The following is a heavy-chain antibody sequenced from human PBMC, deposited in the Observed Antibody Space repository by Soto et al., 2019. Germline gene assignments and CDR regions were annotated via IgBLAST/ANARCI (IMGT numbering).Heavy chain of an antibody. CDR2: ISGSGGST. D-gene: IGHD3-16*01. CDR3: AKGFIMITFGGVYN. Sequence: GGSLRLSCAASGFTFSSYAMSCVRQAPGKGLEWVSAISGSGGSTYYADSVKGRFTISRDNSKNTLYLQMNSLRAEDTAVYYCAKGFIMITFGGVYNWGQGTLVTVSS. V-gene: IGHV3-23*01. J-gene: IGHJ4*02. CDR1: GFTFSSYA.